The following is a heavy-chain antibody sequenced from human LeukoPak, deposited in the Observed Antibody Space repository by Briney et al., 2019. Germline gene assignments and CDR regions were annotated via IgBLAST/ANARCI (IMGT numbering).Heavy chain of an antibody. V-gene: IGHV1-69*13. Sequence: SVKVSCKASGYTFTGYYMHWVRQAPGQGLEWMGGIIPIFGTANYAQKFQGRVTITADESTSTAYMELSSLRSEDTAVYYCARDSSSHVFDYWGQGTLVTVSS. CDR2: IIPIFGTA. D-gene: IGHD6-13*01. J-gene: IGHJ4*02. CDR1: GYTFTGYY. CDR3: ARDSSSHVFDY.